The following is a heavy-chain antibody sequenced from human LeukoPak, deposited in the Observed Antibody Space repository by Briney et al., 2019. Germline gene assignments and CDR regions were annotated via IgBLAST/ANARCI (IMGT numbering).Heavy chain of an antibody. CDR3: GRHTQWLVRLVY. CDR2: IHYGGSA. Sequence: SETLSLTCTVAGASIATNNYWGWIRQPPGKGLEWIGSIHYGGSAYYNTSLRGRVSISMDTSKNQLSLRLNSVTAADTAVYYCGRHTQWLVRLVYWGQGILVTVSS. D-gene: IGHD6-19*01. V-gene: IGHV4-39*01. J-gene: IGHJ4*02. CDR1: GASIATNNY.